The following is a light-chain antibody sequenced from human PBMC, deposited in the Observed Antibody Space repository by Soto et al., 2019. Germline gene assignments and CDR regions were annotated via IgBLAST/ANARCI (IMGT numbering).Light chain of an antibody. Sequence: DIVMTQSPLSLPVTPGEPASISCRSSQSLLHSNGYNYLDWYLQKPGQSPQLLIYWGSNRASGVPDRFSGSGSGTDFTLKISRVEAEDVGVYYCMQALQTPWTFGQGPKVDIK. CDR3: MQALQTPWT. V-gene: IGKV2-28*01. CDR2: WGS. CDR1: QSLLHSNGYNY. J-gene: IGKJ1*01.